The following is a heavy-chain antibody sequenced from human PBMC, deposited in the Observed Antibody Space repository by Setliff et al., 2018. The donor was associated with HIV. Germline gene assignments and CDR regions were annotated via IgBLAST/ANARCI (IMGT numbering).Heavy chain of an antibody. D-gene: IGHD3-16*01. CDR1: GFTFSFHA. CDR2: INGDGDCT. V-gene: IGHV3-23*01. CDR3: VRNGNYYYYMDV. Sequence: GGSLRLSCAASGFTFSFHAMTWVRQAPGKGLEWVSGINGDGDCTYYADSVKGRFTVSRDNSKSTLYLQMNNRRVDDTAMYYCVRNGNYYYYMDVWGKGTTVTVSS. J-gene: IGHJ6*03.